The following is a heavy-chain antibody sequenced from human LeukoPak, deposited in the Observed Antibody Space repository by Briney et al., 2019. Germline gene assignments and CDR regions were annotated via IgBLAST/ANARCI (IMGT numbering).Heavy chain of an antibody. J-gene: IGHJ5*02. CDR2: ISSGSSYT. D-gene: IGHD1-26*01. CDR1: GFTFSNYA. V-gene: IGHV3-11*03. CDR3: ARSSGRYGWFDP. Sequence: GGSLRLSCAASGFTFSNYAMIWIRQTPGKGLEWVSDISSGSSYTNYVDSVKGRFTISRDNAKNTLSLQMNSLRAEDTAVYYCARSSGRYGWFDPWGQGTLVTVSS.